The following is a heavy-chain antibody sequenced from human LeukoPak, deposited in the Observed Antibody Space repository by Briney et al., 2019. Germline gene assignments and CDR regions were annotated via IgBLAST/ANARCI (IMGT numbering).Heavy chain of an antibody. Sequence: SETLSLTCAVYGGPFSGYYWSWIRQPPGKGLEWIGEINHSGSTNYNPSLKSRVTISVDTSKNQFSLKLSSVTAADTAVYYCAGRLNVDTAMVTGFDYWGQGTLVTVSS. V-gene: IGHV4-34*01. CDR1: GGPFSGYY. D-gene: IGHD5-18*01. CDR3: AGRLNVDTAMVTGFDY. CDR2: INHSGST. J-gene: IGHJ4*02.